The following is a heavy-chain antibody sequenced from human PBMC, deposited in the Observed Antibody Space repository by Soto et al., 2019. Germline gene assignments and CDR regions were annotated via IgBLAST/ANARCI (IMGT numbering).Heavy chain of an antibody. CDR2: INPSAGST. J-gene: IGHJ4*02. Sequence: ASVKVSCKASGYTFTSPYMHWVRQAPGQGLERMGLINPSAGSTSYAQSFQGRVTMTRDTSTSTVFMDLSSLRSEDTAIYYCATPSGYWGQGTLVTVSS. CDR3: ATPSGY. D-gene: IGHD3-10*01. CDR1: GYTFTSPY. V-gene: IGHV1-46*01.